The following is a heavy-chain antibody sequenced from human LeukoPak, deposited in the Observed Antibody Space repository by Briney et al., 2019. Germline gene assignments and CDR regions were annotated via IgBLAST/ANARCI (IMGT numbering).Heavy chain of an antibody. Sequence: SETLSLTCTVSGGSISSSSYYWGWIRQPPGKGLEWIGSIYYSGSTYYNPSLKSRVTISVDTSKNQFSLKLSSVTAADTAVYYCARFEEQLADYWGQGTLVTVSS. CDR2: IYYSGST. V-gene: IGHV4-39*01. CDR1: GGSISSSSYY. CDR3: ARFEEQLADY. J-gene: IGHJ4*02. D-gene: IGHD6-6*01.